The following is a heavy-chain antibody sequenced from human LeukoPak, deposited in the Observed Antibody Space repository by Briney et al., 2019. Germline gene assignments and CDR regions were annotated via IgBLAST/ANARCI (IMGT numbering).Heavy chain of an antibody. CDR3: ARDGYGDYVLGYFDY. CDR2: ISYDGSNK. Sequence: GGSLRLSCAASGFTFSSYAMHWVRQAPGKGLEWVAVISYDGSNKYYADSVKGRLTISRDNSKNTLYLQMNSPRAEDTAVYYCARDGYGDYVLGYFDYWGQGTLVTVSS. J-gene: IGHJ4*02. D-gene: IGHD4-17*01. V-gene: IGHV3-30-3*01. CDR1: GFTFSSYA.